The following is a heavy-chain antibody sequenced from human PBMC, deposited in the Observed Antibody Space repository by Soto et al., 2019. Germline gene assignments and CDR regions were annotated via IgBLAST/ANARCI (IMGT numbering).Heavy chain of an antibody. D-gene: IGHD3-3*01. CDR2: ISGSGGST. CDR1: GFTFSGYA. Sequence: GGSLRLSCAASGFTFSGYAMSWVRQAPGKGLEWVSAISGSGGSTYYADSVKGRFTISRDNSKNTLYLQMNSLRAEDTAVYYCAKDGNEFWSAYYYYMDVRGKGTTVTVSS. J-gene: IGHJ6*03. V-gene: IGHV3-23*01. CDR3: AKDGNEFWSAYYYYMDV.